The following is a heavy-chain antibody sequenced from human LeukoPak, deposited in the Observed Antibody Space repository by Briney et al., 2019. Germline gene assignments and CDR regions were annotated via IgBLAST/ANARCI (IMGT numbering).Heavy chain of an antibody. CDR2: IRPYNANT. CDR1: GYTFTTYG. J-gene: IGHJ6*02. D-gene: IGHD2-2*01. Sequence: VASVKVSCKTSGYTFTTYGISWARQAPGQGLESIGLIRPYNANTNYAQKLQGRVTMTTDTSTSTAYMELRSLRSDDTAVYYCARDLGYYLLTNYYYYGMDVWGQGTTVTVSS. V-gene: IGHV1-18*01. CDR3: ARDLGYYLLTNYYYYGMDV.